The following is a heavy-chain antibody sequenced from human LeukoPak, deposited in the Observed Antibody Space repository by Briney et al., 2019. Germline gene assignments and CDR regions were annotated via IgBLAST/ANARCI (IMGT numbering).Heavy chain of an antibody. Sequence: GGSLRLSRAASGITVSTNYISWVRQAPGTGLEWASIIYSGGATFYADSVKGRFTISRDNSKNTLWLQMNSLRAEDTAVYYCARLHYDVLTGPFDYWGQGTLVTVSS. D-gene: IGHD3-9*01. CDR1: GITVSTNY. J-gene: IGHJ4*02. CDR3: ARLHYDVLTGPFDY. V-gene: IGHV3-66*04. CDR2: IYSGGAT.